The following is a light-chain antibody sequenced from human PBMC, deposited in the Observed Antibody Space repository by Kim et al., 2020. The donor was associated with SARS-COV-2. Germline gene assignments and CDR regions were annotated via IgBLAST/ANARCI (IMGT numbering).Light chain of an antibody. Sequence: GQKVTTSWWGSSSNSGNNYVSWYQQLPGTAPKLLIYDNNKRPSGIPDRFSGSKSGTSATLGITGLQTGDEADYYCGTWDSSLSGGVFGGGTQLTVL. J-gene: IGLJ3*02. CDR2: DNN. CDR3: GTWDSSLSGGV. V-gene: IGLV1-51*01. CDR1: SSNSGNNY.